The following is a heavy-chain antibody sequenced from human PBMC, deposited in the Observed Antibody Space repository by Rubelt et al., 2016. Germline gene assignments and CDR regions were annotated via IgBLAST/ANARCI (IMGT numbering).Heavy chain of an antibody. J-gene: IGHJ5*02. V-gene: IGHV1-46*01. CDR3: ARSPRYDFEDNWFDL. D-gene: IGHD3-3*01. Sequence: QVQLVQSGAEVKKPGASVKVSCKASGYTFTSYYMHWVRQAPCQGLEWMGIINPSGGSTSYAQKFQGRGTMTRATSTSTVDMELSSLRSEDTAVYYGARSPRYDFEDNWFDLWGQGTLVTVSS. CDR2: INPSGGST. CDR1: GYTFTSYY.